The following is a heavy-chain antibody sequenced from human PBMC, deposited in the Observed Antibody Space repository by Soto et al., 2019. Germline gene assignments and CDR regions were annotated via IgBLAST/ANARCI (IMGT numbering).Heavy chain of an antibody. CDR1: CGSFSGYY. V-gene: IGHV4-34*01. Sequence: QVQLQQWGAGLLKPSETLSLTCAVYCGSFSGYYWSWIRQPPGKGLEWIGEINHSGSTNSNPSLKSRVTIAVDTSKSQFALKLSSVTAADTAVYYCASYSSSSDRRVRYFQQWGQGTLVTVSS. CDR3: ASYSSSSDRRVRYFQQ. J-gene: IGHJ1*01. CDR2: INHSGST. D-gene: IGHD6-6*01.